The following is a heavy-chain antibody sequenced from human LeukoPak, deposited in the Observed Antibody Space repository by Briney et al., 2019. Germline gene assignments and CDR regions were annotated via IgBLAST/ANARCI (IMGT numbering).Heavy chain of an antibody. V-gene: IGHV3-30*18. CDR1: GFTFSSYG. CDR2: ISYDGSNK. J-gene: IGHJ4*02. CDR3: AKDQGDSYYYGSGSYHGPDY. Sequence: GGSLRLSCAASGFTFSSYGMHWVRQAPGKGLEWVSVISYDGSNKYYADSVKSRFTISRDNSTNTLYLQMNSLRAEDTAVYYCAKDQGDSYYYGSGSYHGPDYWGQGTLVTVSS. D-gene: IGHD3-10*01.